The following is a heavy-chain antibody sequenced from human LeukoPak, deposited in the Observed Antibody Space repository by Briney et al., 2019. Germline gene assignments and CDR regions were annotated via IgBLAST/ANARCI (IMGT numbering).Heavy chain of an antibody. CDR2: INHSGST. D-gene: IGHD3-22*01. CDR1: GGSFSGYY. J-gene: IGHJ4*02. CDR3: ARDYYDSSGYRFDY. V-gene: IGHV4-34*01. Sequence: TSETLSLTCAVYGGSFSGYYWSWIRQPPGKGLEWIGEINHSGSTNYNPSLKSRVTISVDTSKNQFSLKLSSVTAADTAVYYCARDYYDSSGYRFDYWGQGTLVTVSS.